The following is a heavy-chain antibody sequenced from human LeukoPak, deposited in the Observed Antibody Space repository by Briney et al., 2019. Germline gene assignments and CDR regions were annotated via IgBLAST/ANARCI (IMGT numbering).Heavy chain of an antibody. D-gene: IGHD3/OR15-3a*01. Sequence: ASVKVSCKASGYTFTSYYMHWVRQATGQGLEWMGIINPSGCSTSYAQKFQGRVTMTRDTSTSTVYMELSSLRSEDTAVYYCAREGVDGLVIFRGAFDIWGQGTMVTVSS. CDR1: GYTFTSYY. J-gene: IGHJ3*02. V-gene: IGHV1-46*01. CDR2: INPSGCST. CDR3: AREGVDGLVIFRGAFDI.